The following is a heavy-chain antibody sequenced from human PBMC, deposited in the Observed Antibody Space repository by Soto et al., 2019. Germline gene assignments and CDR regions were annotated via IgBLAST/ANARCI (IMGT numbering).Heavy chain of an antibody. CDR2: IYPGDSDT. CDR3: ARMSDYVWGSYYYYYYGMDV. J-gene: IGHJ6*02. D-gene: IGHD3-16*01. CDR1: GYSFTIYC. Sequence: GESLKSSGKGSGYSFTIYCIGWVRQMPWKGLEWMGIIYPGDSDTRYSPSFQGQVTISADKSISTAYLQWSSLKASDTAMYYCARMSDYVWGSYYYYYYGMDVWGQGTTVTVSS. V-gene: IGHV5-51*01.